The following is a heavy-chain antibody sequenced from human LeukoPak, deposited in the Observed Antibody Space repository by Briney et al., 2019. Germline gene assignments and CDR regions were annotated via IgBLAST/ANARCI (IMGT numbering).Heavy chain of an antibody. CDR2: INHSGST. CDR1: GGSFSGYY. J-gene: IGHJ4*02. CDR3: ARGERWLQSSFDY. Sequence: SETLSLTCAVYGGSFSGYYWSWIRQPPGKGLEWIGEINHSGSTNYNPSLKSRVTISVDTSKNQFSLKLSSVTAADTAVYYCARGERWLQSSFDYWGQGTLVTVSS. D-gene: IGHD5-24*01. V-gene: IGHV4-34*01.